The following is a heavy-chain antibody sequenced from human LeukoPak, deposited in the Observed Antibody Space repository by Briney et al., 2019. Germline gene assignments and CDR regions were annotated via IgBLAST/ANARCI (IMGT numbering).Heavy chain of an antibody. CDR2: ISSSSSYI. D-gene: IGHD1-26*01. CDR1: GLTFSNYA. Sequence: GGSLRLSCAASGLTFSNYAMSWVRQAPGKGLEWVSSISSSSSYIYYADSVKGRFTISRDNAKNSLYLQMNSLRAEDRAVYYCARDGATDYWGQGTLVTVSS. CDR3: ARDGATDY. V-gene: IGHV3-21*01. J-gene: IGHJ4*02.